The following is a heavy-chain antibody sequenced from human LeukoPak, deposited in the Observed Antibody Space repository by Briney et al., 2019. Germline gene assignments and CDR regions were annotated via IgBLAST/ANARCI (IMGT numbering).Heavy chain of an antibody. D-gene: IGHD3-22*01. CDR2: ISYAGSNK. V-gene: IGHV3-30*04. CDR1: GFTFSSYA. J-gene: IGHJ4*02. CDR3: ARDGGVGLGRYYYDSSGYPQYYFDY. Sequence: GGSLRLSCAASGFTFSSYAMHWVRQAPGKGLEWVAVISYAGSNKYYADSVKGRFTISRDNSKNTLYLQMNSLRAEDTAAYYCARDGGVGLGRYYYDSSGYPQYYFDYWGQGTLVTVSS.